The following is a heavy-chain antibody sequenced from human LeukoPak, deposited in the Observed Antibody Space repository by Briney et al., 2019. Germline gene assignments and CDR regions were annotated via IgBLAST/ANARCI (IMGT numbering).Heavy chain of an antibody. CDR2: INTNTGNP. CDR3: ARLYYYDSSGYPNWFDP. V-gene: IGHV7-4-1*02. CDR1: GYTFTSYA. Sequence: ASVKVSCKASGYTFTSYAMNWVRQAPGQGLEWMGWINTNTGNPTYAQGFTGRFVFSLDTSVSTAYLQISSLKAEDTAVYYCARLYYYDSSGYPNWFDPWGQGTLVTVSS. J-gene: IGHJ5*02. D-gene: IGHD3-22*01.